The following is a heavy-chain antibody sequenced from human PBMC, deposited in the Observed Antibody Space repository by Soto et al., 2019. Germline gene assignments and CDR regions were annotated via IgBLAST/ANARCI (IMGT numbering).Heavy chain of an antibody. CDR2: IIPIFGTA. D-gene: IGHD6-13*01. Sequence: GASVKVSCKASGGTFSSYAISWVRQAPGQGLEWMGGIIPIFGTANYAQKFQGRVTITADESTSTAYMELSSLRSEDTAVYCVSSSRTTDYYYGMDVWGQGTTVTVSS. CDR3: SSSRTTDYYYGMDV. CDR1: GGTFSSYA. V-gene: IGHV1-69*13. J-gene: IGHJ6*02.